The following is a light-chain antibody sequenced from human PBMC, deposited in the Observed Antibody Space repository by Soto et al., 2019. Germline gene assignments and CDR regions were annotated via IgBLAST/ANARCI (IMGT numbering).Light chain of an antibody. CDR3: QQYNSYSYT. V-gene: IGKV1-5*03. Sequence: DIQMTQYPYTLSASVGDRVTITCRASQSISSWLAWYQQKPGKAPKLLIYKASSLESGVPSRFSGSGSGTEFTLTISSLQPDDFATYYCQQYNSYSYTFGQGTKLEIK. CDR2: KAS. J-gene: IGKJ2*01. CDR1: QSISSW.